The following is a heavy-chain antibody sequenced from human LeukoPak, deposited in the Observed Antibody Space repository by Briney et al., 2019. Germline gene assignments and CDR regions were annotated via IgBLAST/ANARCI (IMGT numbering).Heavy chain of an antibody. J-gene: IGHJ2*01. CDR1: GYSFSSFG. D-gene: IGHD5-24*01. CDR2: ISANNGYT. CDR3: ARDPPRRDGNNYGYFDL. V-gene: IGHV1-18*01. Sequence: AASVKVSCKASGYSFSSFGISWLRQAPGQGLEWMGWISANNGYTKYAQKFQGRVTMTTDTSTGTAYMEVRSLRSDDTAVYYCARDPPRRDGNNYGYFDLWGRGTLVSVSS.